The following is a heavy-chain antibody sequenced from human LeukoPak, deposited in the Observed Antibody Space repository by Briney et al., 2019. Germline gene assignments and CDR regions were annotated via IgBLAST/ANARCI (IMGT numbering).Heavy chain of an antibody. V-gene: IGHV3-23*01. CDR3: ARTGYNYCTPLND. J-gene: IGHJ4*02. Sequence: PGGSLRLSCAASGFTFSSYAISWVRQAPGKVMEWVSGITYIDGSTYYANSMKGRFTISRDNSKSTLYLQMNSRRAEDTAVYYCARTGYNYCTPLNDWGQGTLVTVSS. CDR2: ITYIDGST. CDR1: GFTFSSYA. D-gene: IGHD5-18*01.